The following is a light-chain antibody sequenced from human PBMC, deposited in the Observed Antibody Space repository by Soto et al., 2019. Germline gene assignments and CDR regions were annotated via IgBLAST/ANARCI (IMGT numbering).Light chain of an antibody. CDR3: QQYDNLPLT. CDR1: QDISNF. J-gene: IGKJ3*01. V-gene: IGKV1-33*01. CDR2: GAS. Sequence: DIQMTQSPSSLSASVGDRVTITCQASQDISNFLNWYQQKPGKAPKLLIKGASNLATGVPSRFSGGGSQTDFTLTISSLQPEDTATYYCQQYDNLPLTFGPGTKVNIK.